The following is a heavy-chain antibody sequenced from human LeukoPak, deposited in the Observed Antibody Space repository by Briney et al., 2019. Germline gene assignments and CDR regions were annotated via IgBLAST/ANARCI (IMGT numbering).Heavy chain of an antibody. D-gene: IGHD3-3*01. J-gene: IGHJ6*03. Sequence: GGSLRLSCAVSGFIFSNYGMYWVRQAPGKGLEWVAFIRFDGSDKYYADSVKGRFTISRDISNNTLDLQMNSLRGEDTAVYYCAKDGVLYYDSWSGYIPHYYYMDVWGKGTTVTVSS. CDR3: AKDGVLYYDSWSGYIPHYYYMDV. CDR1: GFIFSNYG. CDR2: IRFDGSDK. V-gene: IGHV3-30*02.